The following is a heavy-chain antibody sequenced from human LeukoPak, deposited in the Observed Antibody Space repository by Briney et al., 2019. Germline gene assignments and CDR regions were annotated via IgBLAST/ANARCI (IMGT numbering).Heavy chain of an antibody. Sequence: SENLSLTCSVYGGSINNYWWSWIRQPPGKGLEWIGYIYRGETTNYKPSLKSRVTLSVDTSKNQISLKLDSVTAADTAVYYCATHWLEATKTYSYCFDPWGQGTLVTVSS. CDR1: GGSINNYW. CDR2: IYRGETT. D-gene: IGHD1/OR15-1a*01. V-gene: IGHV4-4*09. CDR3: ATHWLEATKTYSYCFDP. J-gene: IGHJ5*02.